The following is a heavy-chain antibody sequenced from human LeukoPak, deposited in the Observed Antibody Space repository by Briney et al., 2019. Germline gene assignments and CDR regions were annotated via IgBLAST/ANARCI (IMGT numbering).Heavy chain of an antibody. CDR2: IYTSGST. V-gene: IGHV4-61*02. CDR1: GGSISSGSYY. CDR3: ARLPAFHYDILTGYQGLYYFDY. D-gene: IGHD3-9*01. J-gene: IGHJ4*02. Sequence: PSQTLSLTCTVSGGSISSGSYYWSWIRQPAGKGLEWIGRIYTSGSTNYNPSLKSRVTISVDTSKNQFSLKLSSVTAADTAVYYCARLPAFHYDILTGYQGLYYFDYWGQGTLVTVSS.